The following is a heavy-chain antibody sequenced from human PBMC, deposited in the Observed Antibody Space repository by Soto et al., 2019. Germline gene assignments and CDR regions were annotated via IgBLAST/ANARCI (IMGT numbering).Heavy chain of an antibody. J-gene: IGHJ3*02. CDR1: GGSISSGGYY. D-gene: IGHD3-22*01. CDR3: ASPYYYESSGANDAFDI. Sequence: SDTLSLTCPISGGSISSGGYYWSWIRQHPGKGLEWIGYIYYSGSTYYNPSLKSRVTISVDTSKNQFSLKLSSVTAADTAVYYCASPYYYESSGANDAFDIWGQGRMVTV. CDR2: IYYSGST. V-gene: IGHV4-31*03.